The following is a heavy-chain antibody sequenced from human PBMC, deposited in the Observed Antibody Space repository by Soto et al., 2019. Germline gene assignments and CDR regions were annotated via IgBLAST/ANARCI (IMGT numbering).Heavy chain of an antibody. V-gene: IGHV3-7*01. CDR1: GFTFSNYW. CDR2: ISRDGSDQ. Sequence: EVQLVESGGGLVQPGGSLRLSCAASGFTFSNYWMTWARQGPEKGLEWVAHISRDGSDQYYVDSVKGRFTVSRDNAKNSVYLQMNSLSAEDTAVYFCVRDGRQGVYWGIGTLVTVSS. CDR3: VRDGRQGVY. J-gene: IGHJ4*01.